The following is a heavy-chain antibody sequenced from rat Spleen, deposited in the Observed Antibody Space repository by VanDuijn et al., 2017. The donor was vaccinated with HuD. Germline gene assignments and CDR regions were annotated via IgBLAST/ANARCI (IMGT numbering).Heavy chain of an antibody. CDR1: GFSLTSYH. CDR3: VRHEPQDYFAY. V-gene: IGHV2S12*01. Sequence: QVQLKESGPGLVQPSQTLSLTCTVSGFSLTSYHVSWVRQPPGKGLEWIAAISSGGSTYYNSVLKSRLTISRDTSKSQVFLRMNSLQPEDTGTYYCVRHEPQDYFAYWGQGLLVTVSS. J-gene: IGHJ2*01. CDR2: ISSGGST.